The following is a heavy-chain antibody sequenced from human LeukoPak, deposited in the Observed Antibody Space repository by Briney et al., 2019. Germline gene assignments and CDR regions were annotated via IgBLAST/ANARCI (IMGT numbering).Heavy chain of an antibody. CDR3: ARDLLAVAGYYYYGMDV. Sequence: GGSLRLSCAASGFTVSSNYMSWVRQAPGKGLEWVSVIYSGGSTYYADSVKGRFTISRDNSKNTLYLQMNSLRAEDTAVYYCARDLLAVAGYYYYGMDVWGQGTTVTVSS. V-gene: IGHV3-53*01. CDR1: GFTVSSNY. J-gene: IGHJ6*02. CDR2: IYSGGST. D-gene: IGHD6-19*01.